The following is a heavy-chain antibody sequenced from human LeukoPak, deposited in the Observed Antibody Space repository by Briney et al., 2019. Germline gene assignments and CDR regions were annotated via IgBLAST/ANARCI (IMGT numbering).Heavy chain of an antibody. V-gene: IGHV3-7*01. D-gene: IGHD3-10*01. Sequence: GGSLRLSCAASGFTFNSYGMSWVRQAPGKGLEWVANIDPDGSEKQYGDSVKGRFTTSRDNAKNSLYPQMNSLRAEDTAIYYCARIYYFGDNNWRYFDNWGQGTLVTVSS. J-gene: IGHJ4*02. CDR3: ARIYYFGDNNWRYFDN. CDR1: GFTFNSYG. CDR2: IDPDGSEK.